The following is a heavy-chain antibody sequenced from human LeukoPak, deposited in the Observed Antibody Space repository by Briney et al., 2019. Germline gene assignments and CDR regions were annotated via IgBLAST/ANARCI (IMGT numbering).Heavy chain of an antibody. CDR3: ASFDFWSGPDY. V-gene: IGHV3-21*01. J-gene: IGHJ4*02. CDR1: GFAFSSYS. CDR2: ISSSSSYI. D-gene: IGHD3-3*01. Sequence: GGSLRLSCAASGFAFSSYSMNWVRQAPGKRLEWVSSISSSSSYIYYADSVKGRFTISRDNAKNSLYLQMNSLRAEETAVYYCASFDFWSGPDYGGQGTLVTVSS.